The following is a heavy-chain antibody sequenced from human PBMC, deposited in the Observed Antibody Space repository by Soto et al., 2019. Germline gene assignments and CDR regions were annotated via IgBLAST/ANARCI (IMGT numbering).Heavy chain of an antibody. J-gene: IGHJ6*02. CDR2: VSAGGDMP. Sequence: DVQLLESGGHLVQPGGSLRLSCAASGFTFSSYAMSWFRQAPGKGLEWVSSVSAGGDMPYYSDSVKGRFTISRDNSNNALLLQMNSLRIEDTALYYCARGDRGGSGSPASYYYSGLDVWGQGATVTVS. V-gene: IGHV3-23*01. CDR1: GFTFSSYA. D-gene: IGHD3-10*01. CDR3: ARGDRGGSGSPASYYYSGLDV.